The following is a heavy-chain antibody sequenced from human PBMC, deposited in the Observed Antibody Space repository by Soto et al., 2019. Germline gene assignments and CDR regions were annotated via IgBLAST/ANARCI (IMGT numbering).Heavy chain of an antibody. CDR2: INPNGGST. CDR3: ARGLRSGDY. Sequence: ASVKVSCKASGYTLTNFYIHWVRQAPGQGLEWMGIINPNGGSTNYARNFQGRVTITRDTSTSTVYMDLSSLRSEDTAVYYCARGLRSGDYWGRGTLDPVSS. J-gene: IGHJ4*02. V-gene: IGHV1-46*03. CDR1: GYTLTNFY.